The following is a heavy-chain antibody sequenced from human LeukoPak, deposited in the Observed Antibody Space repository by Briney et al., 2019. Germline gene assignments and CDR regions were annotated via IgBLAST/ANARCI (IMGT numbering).Heavy chain of an antibody. V-gene: IGHV3-11*01. J-gene: IGHJ4*02. Sequence: GGSLRLSCAASGFTFSDYYMSWIRQAPGKGLEWVSYISSSGSTLYYADSVKGRFTISRDNAKNSLYLQMNSLRAEDTAVYYCARSFDYYYGSGSYFDYWGQGTLVTVSS. CDR2: ISSSGSTL. D-gene: IGHD3-10*01. CDR1: GFTFSDYY. CDR3: ARSFDYYYGSGSYFDY.